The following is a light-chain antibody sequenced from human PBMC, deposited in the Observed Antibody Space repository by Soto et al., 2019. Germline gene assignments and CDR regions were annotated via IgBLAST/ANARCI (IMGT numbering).Light chain of an antibody. J-gene: IGLJ1*01. V-gene: IGLV2-8*01. Sequence: QSALTQPPSASGSPGQSVTISCTGTSSDVGGYNYVSWYQQHPGRAPKLMIYEVNKRPSGVPDRFSGSKSGNTASLTVSGLQAEDEADYYCSSFAGSNDSVFGTGTKLT. CDR3: SSFAGSNDSV. CDR2: EVN. CDR1: SSDVGGYNY.